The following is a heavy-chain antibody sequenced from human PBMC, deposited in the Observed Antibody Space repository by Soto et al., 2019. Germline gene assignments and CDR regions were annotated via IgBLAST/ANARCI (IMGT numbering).Heavy chain of an antibody. D-gene: IGHD3-10*01. CDR2: ISSSSSYI. Sequence: EVQLVESGGGLVKPGGSLRLSCAASGFTFSSYSMNWVRQAPGKGLEWVSSISSSSSYIYYADSVKGRFTISRDNAKNSLYLQMNSLRAEDTAVYYCARDTYFYGSGGYGPWGQGTLVTVSS. CDR1: GFTFSSYS. J-gene: IGHJ5*02. CDR3: ARDTYFYGSGGYGP. V-gene: IGHV3-21*01.